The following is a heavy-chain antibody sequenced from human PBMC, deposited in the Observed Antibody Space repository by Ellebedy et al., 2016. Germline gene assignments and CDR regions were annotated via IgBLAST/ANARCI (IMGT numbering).Heavy chain of an antibody. CDR1: GFPFSSYW. D-gene: IGHD5-12*01. CDR2: IKSDEITT. V-gene: IGHV3-74*01. J-gene: IGHJ4*02. Sequence: GGSLRLXXAASGFPFSSYWMHWVRQAPGKGLVWVALIKSDEITTIYADSVKGRFTISRDNAKNTLYLQMNSLRAEDTAVYYCATGGISAYEYWGQGSLVAVSS. CDR3: ATGGISAYEY.